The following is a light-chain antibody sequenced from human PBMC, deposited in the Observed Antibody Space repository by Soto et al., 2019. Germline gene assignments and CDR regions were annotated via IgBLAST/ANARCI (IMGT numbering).Light chain of an antibody. CDR3: QQYNSYVT. V-gene: IGKV1-5*01. J-gene: IGKJ4*01. Sequence: DIQMTQSPSTLSASVGDRATITCRASQSISSWLAWYQQKPGKAPQLLIYDASSLESGVPSRFSGSGSGTEFTLTISSLQPDDFATYYCQQYNSYVTFGGGTKVDIK. CDR2: DAS. CDR1: QSISSW.